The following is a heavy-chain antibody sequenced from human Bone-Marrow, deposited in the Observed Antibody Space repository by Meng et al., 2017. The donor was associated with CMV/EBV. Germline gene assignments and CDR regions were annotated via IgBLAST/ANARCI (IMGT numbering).Heavy chain of an antibody. CDR2: ISPRSSTV. CDR3: ARDQGYGYGDY. D-gene: IGHD5-12*01. V-gene: IGHV3-48*04. J-gene: IGHJ4*02. Sequence: GESLKISCVASGFDFSSHSMDWVRQAPGRGLEWVSYISPRSSTVAYAETVKGRFTIFRDNAKNSLYLQMNSLRAEDTAVYYCARDQGYGYGDYWGQGTLVTVSS. CDR1: GFDFSSHS.